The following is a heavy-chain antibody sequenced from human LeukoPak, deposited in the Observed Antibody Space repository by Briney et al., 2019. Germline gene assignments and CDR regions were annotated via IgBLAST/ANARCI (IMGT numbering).Heavy chain of an antibody. CDR2: IQSKTHGGIT. V-gene: IGHV3-15*01. CDR3: TTAFFGSPPG. Sequence: PGGSLRLSCAASGFTFSDAWMNWVRQTPGKGLEWVGRIQSKTHGGITDFAPPVKDRFTISRDDSKSMLFLQMNSLKPEDTAVYYCTTAFFGSPPGWGQGTLVTVSS. J-gene: IGHJ4*02. CDR1: GFTFSDAW. D-gene: IGHD2/OR15-2a*01.